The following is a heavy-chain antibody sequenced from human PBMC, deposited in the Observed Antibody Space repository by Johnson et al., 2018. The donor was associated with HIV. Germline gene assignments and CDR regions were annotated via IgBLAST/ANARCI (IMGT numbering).Heavy chain of an antibody. D-gene: IGHD1-26*01. CDR2: IYSGGST. Sequence: VQLVESGGGLVQPGGSLRLSCAASGFTVSSNYMSWVRQAPGKGLEWVSVIYSGGSTYYADSVKGRFTISRDNAKNTLYLQMNSLRAEDTAVYYCARDLSEGELGHAFDIWGPGTMVTVSS. CDR3: ARDLSEGELGHAFDI. V-gene: IGHV3-66*01. J-gene: IGHJ3*02. CDR1: GFTVSSNY.